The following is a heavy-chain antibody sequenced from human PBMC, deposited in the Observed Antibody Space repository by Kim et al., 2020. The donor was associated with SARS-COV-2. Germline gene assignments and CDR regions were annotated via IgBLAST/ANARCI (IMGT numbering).Heavy chain of an antibody. Sequence: GGSLRLSCAASGFTFSDYYMSWIRQAPGKGLEWVSYISSSGGTIYYADSVKGRFTISRDNANNSLYLQMNSLRAEDTAVYYCARDGYSYGGFAGNYYGMDVWGQGTTVTVSS. V-gene: IGHV3-11*01. D-gene: IGHD5-18*01. CDR3: ARDGYSYGGFAGNYYGMDV. CDR2: ISSSGGTI. J-gene: IGHJ6*02. CDR1: GFTFSDYY.